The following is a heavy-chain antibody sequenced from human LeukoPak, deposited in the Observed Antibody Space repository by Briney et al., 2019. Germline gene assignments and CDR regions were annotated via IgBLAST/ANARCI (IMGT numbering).Heavy chain of an antibody. CDR3: ARDGPPYSGGGGKNFDY. Sequence: GGSLRLSCVGSGFTFSRYNMNWVRQAPGKGLEWISYISSSSSSKYYADSVKGRFTISRDNAKNSLYLQMNSLRAEDTAIYYCARDGPPYSGGGGKNFDYGGKETLVTVSS. J-gene: IGHJ4*02. CDR2: ISSSSSSK. D-gene: IGHD1-26*01. CDR1: GFTFSRYN. V-gene: IGHV3-48*01.